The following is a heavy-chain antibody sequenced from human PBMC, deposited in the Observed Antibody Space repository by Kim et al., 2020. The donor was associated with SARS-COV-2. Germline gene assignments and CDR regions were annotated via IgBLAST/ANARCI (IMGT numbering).Heavy chain of an antibody. V-gene: IGHV3-30*18. J-gene: IGHJ6*02. D-gene: IGHD6-19*01. Sequence: GGSLRLSCAASGFTFSRYGMHWVRQAPGKGLEWVVVISYDGSNKNYEDSVKGRFTISRDKSKNTVHLQMNSLRAEDTAVYYCAKERNTGYSRGWTYYYYGMDVWGQGTTVTVSS. CDR1: GFTFSRYG. CDR3: AKERNTGYSRGWTYYYYGMDV. CDR2: ISYDGSNK.